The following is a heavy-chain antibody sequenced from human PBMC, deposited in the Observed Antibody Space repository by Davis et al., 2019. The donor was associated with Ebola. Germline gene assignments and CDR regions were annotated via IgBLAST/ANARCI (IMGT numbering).Heavy chain of an antibody. CDR3: ARGRVAFDP. CDR1: GFTFSDYY. J-gene: IGHJ5*02. CDR2: INHGGST. V-gene: IGHV4-34*01. Sequence: ESLKISCAASGFTFSDYYMSWIRQPPGKGLEWIGEINHGGSTNYNPSLKSRVTISVDTSKNQFSLKVTSVTAADTAVYYCARGRVAFDPWGQGTLVTVSP.